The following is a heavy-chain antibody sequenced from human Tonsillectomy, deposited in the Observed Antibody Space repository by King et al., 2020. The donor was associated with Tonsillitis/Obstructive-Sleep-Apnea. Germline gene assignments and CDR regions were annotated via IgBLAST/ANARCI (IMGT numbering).Heavy chain of an antibody. V-gene: IGHV3-30*04. CDR1: GFTFSSYA. Sequence: VQLVESGGGVVQPGRSLRLSCAASGFTFSSYAMHWVRQAPGKGLEWVAVISYDEINKYYADSVKGRFTISRDNSKNTLYLQMNSLRAEDTVVYYCARDRGDYCSGGSCYSYYFDYWGQGTLVTVSS. CDR2: ISYDEINK. J-gene: IGHJ4*02. D-gene: IGHD2-15*01. CDR3: ARDRGDYCSGGSCYSYYFDY.